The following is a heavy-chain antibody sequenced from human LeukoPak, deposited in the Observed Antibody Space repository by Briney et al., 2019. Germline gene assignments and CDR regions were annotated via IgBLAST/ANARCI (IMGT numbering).Heavy chain of an antibody. D-gene: IGHD3-10*01. CDR2: IRSKAYGGTT. CDR1: GFPFVDYA. V-gene: IGHV3-49*04. Sequence: PGRSLRLSCTASGFPFVDYAMSWVRQAPGKGLEGVGFIRSKAYGGTTEYAASVKGRFTISRDDSKSIAYLQMNSLKTEDTAVYYCTRDYGSGSPPGNWGQGTLVTVSS. CDR3: TRDYGSGSPPGN. J-gene: IGHJ4*02.